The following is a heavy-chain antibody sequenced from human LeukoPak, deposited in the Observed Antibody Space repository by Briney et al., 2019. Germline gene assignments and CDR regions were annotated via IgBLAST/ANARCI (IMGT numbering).Heavy chain of an antibody. CDR2: IHGDGDNI. CDR1: GFPFSSYA. V-gene: IGHV3-74*01. D-gene: IGHD1-26*01. Sequence: PGGSLRLSCAASGFPFSSYAMYWVRQAPGKGLVWVARIHGDGDNISYADSVRGRFTISRDNAKGTLYLHMNSLRPEDTAVYYCARAQVGAPTDLWGQGTLVTVSS. J-gene: IGHJ5*02. CDR3: ARAQVGAPTDL.